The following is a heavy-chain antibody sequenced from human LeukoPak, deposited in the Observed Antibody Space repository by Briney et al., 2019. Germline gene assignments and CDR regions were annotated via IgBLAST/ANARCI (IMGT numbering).Heavy chain of an antibody. CDR1: GDSISRSSDY. CDR2: VYYIGST. D-gene: IGHD5-24*01. CDR3: ARGGDGYYYYMDV. Sequence: SETLSLTCTVSGDSISRSSDYWGWIRQPPGKGPEWIGSVYYIGSTFYNPSLKSRLTISIDTSKNQFSLKLSSVTAADTAVYYCARGGDGYYYYMDVWGKGTTVTISS. V-gene: IGHV4-39*07. J-gene: IGHJ6*03.